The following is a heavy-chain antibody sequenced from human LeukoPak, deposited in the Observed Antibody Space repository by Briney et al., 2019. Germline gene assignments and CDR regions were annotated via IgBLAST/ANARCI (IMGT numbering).Heavy chain of an antibody. V-gene: IGHV3-30*18. D-gene: IGHD1-26*01. J-gene: IGHJ4*02. CDR3: AKSGGSYYSTLDS. Sequence: PGGCLRLSCAASGFTFSTYGMHWVRQAPGKGLEWVALFSSDGGTTSSAASVKGRFTISRTNSKNTLYLQMNSLRAEDTAVYYCAKSGGSYYSTLDSWGQGTLVTVSS. CDR1: GFTFSTYG. CDR2: FSSDGGTT.